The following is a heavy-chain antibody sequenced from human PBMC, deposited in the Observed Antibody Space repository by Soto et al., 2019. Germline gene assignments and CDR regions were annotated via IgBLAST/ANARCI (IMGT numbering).Heavy chain of an antibody. Sequence: ASVKVSCKASGYTFTSYGISWVRQAPGQGLEWMGWISAYNGNTNYAQKLQGRVTMTTDTSTSTAYMELRSLRSDDTAVYYCARERRDGYNSRAFDIWGQGTMVTVSS. CDR1: GYTFTSYG. CDR2: ISAYNGNT. J-gene: IGHJ3*02. D-gene: IGHD5-12*01. CDR3: ARERRDGYNSRAFDI. V-gene: IGHV1-18*04.